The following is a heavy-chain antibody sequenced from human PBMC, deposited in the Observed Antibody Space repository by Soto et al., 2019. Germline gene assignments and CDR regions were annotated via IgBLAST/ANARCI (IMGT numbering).Heavy chain of an antibody. J-gene: IGHJ5*02. CDR2: IHGEGAGT. Sequence: EAQLLESGGGLVQPGGSLRLSCAASGFTFRNYAMNWVRQAPGKGLEWVSSIHGEGAGTYYADSVKGRFTVSRDDSKETLYPQMSNLGVYDTAVYYCAKDGEARNGDWDWFDPWGQGTLVTVAS. V-gene: IGHV3-23*01. D-gene: IGHD3-10*01. CDR3: AKDGEARNGDWDWFDP. CDR1: GFTFRNYA.